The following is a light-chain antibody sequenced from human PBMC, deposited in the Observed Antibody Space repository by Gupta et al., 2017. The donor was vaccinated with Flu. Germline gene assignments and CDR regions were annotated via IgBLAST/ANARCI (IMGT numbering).Light chain of an antibody. CDR1: SGSIAANY. J-gene: IGLJ3*02. V-gene: IGLV6-57*03. Sequence: NFMLTQPHSVSESPGKTVHLSCTRSSGSIAANYVQWYQQRPGSAPSAMIYEVNQRPSGVPERGSGFIYRYSNSVSIDSYGLKTEDESEATCKSYANGHPVFGGGTKLTVL. CDR2: EVN. CDR3: KSYANGHPV.